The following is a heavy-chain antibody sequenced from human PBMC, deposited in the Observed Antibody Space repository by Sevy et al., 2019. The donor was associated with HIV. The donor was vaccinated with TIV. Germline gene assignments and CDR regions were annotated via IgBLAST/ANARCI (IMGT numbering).Heavy chain of an antibody. CDR3: ASVYYDSLIVAPHDAFDI. CDR2: IYPGDSDT. CDR1: GYSFTSYW. V-gene: IGHV5-51*01. Sequence: GESLKISCKGSGYSFTSYWIGWVRQMPGKGLEWMGIIYPGDSDTRYSPSFQGQVTISADKSISTAYLQWSSLKASDTGMYYCASVYYDSLIVAPHDAFDIWGQGTMVTVSS. J-gene: IGHJ3*02. D-gene: IGHD3-9*01.